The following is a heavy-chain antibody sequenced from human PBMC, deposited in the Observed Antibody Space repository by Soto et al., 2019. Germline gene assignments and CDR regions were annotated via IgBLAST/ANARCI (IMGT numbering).Heavy chain of an antibody. J-gene: IGHJ6*03. Sequence: QVQLQESGPGLVKPSETLSLTCTVSGGSISSYYWSWIRQPPGKGLEWIGYIYYSGSTNYNPSLKSRVTISVDTSKNQFSLKLSSVTAADTAVYYCARHVITMVRGVVNYYYYMDVWGKGPRSPSP. CDR1: GGSISSYY. CDR3: ARHVITMVRGVVNYYYYMDV. D-gene: IGHD3-10*01. V-gene: IGHV4-59*08. CDR2: IYYSGST.